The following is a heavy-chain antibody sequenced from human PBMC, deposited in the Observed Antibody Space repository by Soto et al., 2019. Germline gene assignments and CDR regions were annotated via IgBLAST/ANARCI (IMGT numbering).Heavy chain of an antibody. CDR2: IYWDDDK. Sequence: QITLKESGPTLVKPTQTLTLTCTFSGFSLSTSGVGVGWIRQPPGKALEWLALIYWDDDKRYSPSLKSRLTTXKXTXXNQVVLTMTNMDPVDTATYYCAHSSSGYYSSWFDPWGQGTLVTVSS. CDR1: GFSLSTSGVG. V-gene: IGHV2-5*02. D-gene: IGHD3-22*01. CDR3: AHSSSGYYSSWFDP. J-gene: IGHJ5*02.